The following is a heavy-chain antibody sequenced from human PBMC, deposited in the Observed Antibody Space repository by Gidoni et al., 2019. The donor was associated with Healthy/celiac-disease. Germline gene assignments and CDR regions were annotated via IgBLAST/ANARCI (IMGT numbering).Heavy chain of an antibody. CDR1: GGPFSSYA. V-gene: IGHV1-69*01. CDR2: IIPIFGTA. CDR3: ARDYYGSGSFNYFDY. J-gene: IGHJ4*02. Sequence: QVQLVQSGAEVKKPGSSVKVSCKASGGPFSSYAISWVRQAPGQGLEWMGGIIPIFGTANYAQKVQGRVTITADESTSTAYMELSSLRSEDTAVYYCARDYYGSGSFNYFDYWGQGTLVTVSS. D-gene: IGHD3-10*01.